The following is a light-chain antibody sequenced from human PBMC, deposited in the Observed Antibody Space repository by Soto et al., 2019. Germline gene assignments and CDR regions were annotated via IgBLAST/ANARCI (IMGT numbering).Light chain of an antibody. V-gene: IGKV3-20*01. CDR1: QSVSSD. Sequence: IVMTQSPATLAVSPGERATLSCRASQSVSSDLAWYQQKPGQTPRLLIYGASTRATDIPDRFSGSGSRTDFALTISRLEPEDFAMYYCQRYGRSPFTFGPGTKVDIK. CDR3: QRYGRSPFT. J-gene: IGKJ3*01. CDR2: GAS.